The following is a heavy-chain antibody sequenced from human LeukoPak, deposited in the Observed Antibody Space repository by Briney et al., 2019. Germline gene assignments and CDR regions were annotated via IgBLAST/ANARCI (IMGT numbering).Heavy chain of an antibody. D-gene: IGHD3-22*01. Sequence: SETLSLTCAVYGGSFSGYYWSWIRQPPGEGLEWIGEINHSGSTNYNPSLKSRVTISVDTSKNQFSLKLSSVTAADTAVYYCARRITMIVVVITTTNWFDPWGQGTLVTVSS. V-gene: IGHV4-34*01. CDR2: INHSGST. J-gene: IGHJ5*02. CDR1: GGSFSGYY. CDR3: ARRITMIVVVITTTNWFDP.